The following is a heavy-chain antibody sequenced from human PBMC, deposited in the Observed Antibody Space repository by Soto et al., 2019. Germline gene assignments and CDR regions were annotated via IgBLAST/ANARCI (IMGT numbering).Heavy chain of an antibody. D-gene: IGHD3-10*01. CDR3: ARGTVSGSWASGDWFEA. Sequence: PSETLSLTCAFYVGSFSGYDWSWIRHPPGKGLEWIGEINHSGSTNYNPSLKSRVTISVDTSKNQFSLKLSSVTAADTAVYYCARGTVSGSWASGDWFEAWREGTLVRVSS. J-gene: IGHJ5*02. CDR1: VGSFSGYD. V-gene: IGHV4-34*01. CDR2: INHSGST.